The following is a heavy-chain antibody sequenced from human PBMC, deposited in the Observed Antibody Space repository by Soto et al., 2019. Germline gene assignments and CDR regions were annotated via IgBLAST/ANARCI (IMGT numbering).Heavy chain of an antibody. Sequence: HPGGSLRLSCAASGFTFSSYAMSWVRQAPGKGLEWVSAISGSGGSTYYADSVKGRFTISRDNSKNTLYLQMNSLRAEDTAVYYCAKDRPEVSNYGPYYYGMDVWGQGTTVTVSS. V-gene: IGHV3-23*01. CDR3: AKDRPEVSNYGPYYYGMDV. CDR1: GFTFSSYA. J-gene: IGHJ6*02. D-gene: IGHD4-17*01. CDR2: ISGSGGST.